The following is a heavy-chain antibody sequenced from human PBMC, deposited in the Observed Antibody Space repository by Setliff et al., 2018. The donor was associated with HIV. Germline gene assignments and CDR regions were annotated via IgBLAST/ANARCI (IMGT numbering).Heavy chain of an antibody. Sequence: PGGSLRLSCAASGFTSSSYSMNWVRQAPGKGLEWVSVIYSGGSTYYADSVKGRFTISRDNSKNTLYLQMNSLRAEDTAVYYCARDPYGDIDYWGQGTLVTVSS. CDR3: ARDPYGDIDY. J-gene: IGHJ4*02. CDR2: IYSGGST. D-gene: IGHD4-17*01. V-gene: IGHV3-66*02. CDR1: GFTSSSYS.